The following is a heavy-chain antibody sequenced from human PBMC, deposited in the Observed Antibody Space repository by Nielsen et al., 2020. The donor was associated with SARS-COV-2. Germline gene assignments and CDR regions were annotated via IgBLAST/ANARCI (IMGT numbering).Heavy chain of an antibody. D-gene: IGHD2-2*02. J-gene: IGHJ6*04. Sequence: SLKISCAASGFTFDDYAMHWVRQAPGKGLELVSGISWNSGSIGYADSVKGRFTISRDNAKNSLYLQMNSLRAEDTAVYYCARIIIQCSSTHCYTLGGMDVWGKGTTVTVSS. V-gene: IGHV3-9*01. CDR3: ARIIIQCSSTHCYTLGGMDV. CDR1: GFTFDDYA. CDR2: ISWNSGSI.